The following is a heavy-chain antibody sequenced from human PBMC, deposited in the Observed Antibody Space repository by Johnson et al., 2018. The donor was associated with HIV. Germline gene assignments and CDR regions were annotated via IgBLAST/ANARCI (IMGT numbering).Heavy chain of an antibody. CDR3: ARGAQWELLIDAFDI. J-gene: IGHJ3*02. CDR2: INWNGGST. CDR1: GFTVSSNY. V-gene: IGHV3-20*04. D-gene: IGHD1-26*01. Sequence: GQLVESGGGLIQPGGSLRLSCAASGFTVSSNYMSWVRQAPGKGLEWVSGINWNGGSTDYADSVKGRFTISRDNAKNSLYLQMNSLRAEDTALYYCARGAQWELLIDAFDIWGQGTMVTVS.